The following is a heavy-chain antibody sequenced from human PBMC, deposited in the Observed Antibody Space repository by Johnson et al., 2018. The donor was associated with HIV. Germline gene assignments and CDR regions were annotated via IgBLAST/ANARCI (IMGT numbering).Heavy chain of an antibody. D-gene: IGHD3-22*01. V-gene: IGHV3-30*04. CDR1: GFTFSSYA. CDR3: AREGDSSGMVFLDAFDI. Sequence: QVQLVESGGGVVQPGRSLRLSCAASGFTFSSYAMHWVRQAPGKGLEWVAVISYDGSNKYYADSVKGRFTISRDNSTNTLYLQMNSRRAEDTAVYYCAREGDSSGMVFLDAFDIWGQGTMVTVSS. J-gene: IGHJ3*02. CDR2: ISYDGSNK.